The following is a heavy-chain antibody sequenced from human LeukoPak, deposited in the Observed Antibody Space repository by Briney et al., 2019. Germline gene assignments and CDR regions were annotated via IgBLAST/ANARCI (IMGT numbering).Heavy chain of an antibody. CDR1: GYTFTGYY. V-gene: IGHV1-2*02. CDR2: INPNSGGT. CDR3: SRAPLFRSGDY. J-gene: IGHJ4*02. Sequence: ASVKVSCKASGYTFTGYYIHWVRQAPGQGLEWMGWINPNSGGTNYAQKFQGRVTMTRDTSMSTAYMELSGLRSDDTAVYYCSRAPLFRSGDYWGQGTLVTVSS.